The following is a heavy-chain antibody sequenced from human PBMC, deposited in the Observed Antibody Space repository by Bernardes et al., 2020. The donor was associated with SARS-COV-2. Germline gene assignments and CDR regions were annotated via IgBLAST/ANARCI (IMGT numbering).Heavy chain of an antibody. CDR1: GGSFSGYY. V-gene: IGHV4-34*01. D-gene: IGHD4-17*01. CDR3: ARWGGGYGDYFDY. CDR2: INHSGST. J-gene: IGHJ4*02. Sequence: SASLTLTCAVYGGSFSGYYWSWIRQPPGKGLEWIGEINHSGSTNYNPSLKSRVTISVDTSKNQFSLKLSSVTAADTAVYYCARWGGGYGDYFDYWGQGTLVTVSS.